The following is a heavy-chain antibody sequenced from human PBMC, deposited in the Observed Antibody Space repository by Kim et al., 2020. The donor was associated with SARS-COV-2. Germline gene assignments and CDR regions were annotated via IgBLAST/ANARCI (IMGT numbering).Heavy chain of an antibody. CDR3: ATSGYSNRDYWYFDL. CDR2: FDPEDGET. Sequence: ASVKVSCKVSGYTLTELSMHWVRQAPGKGLEWMGGFDPEDGETIYAQKFQGRVTMTEDTSTDTAYMELSSLRSEDTAVYYCATSGYSNRDYWYFDLWGRGTLVTVSS. D-gene: IGHD6-13*01. V-gene: IGHV1-24*01. CDR1: GYTLTELS. J-gene: IGHJ2*01.